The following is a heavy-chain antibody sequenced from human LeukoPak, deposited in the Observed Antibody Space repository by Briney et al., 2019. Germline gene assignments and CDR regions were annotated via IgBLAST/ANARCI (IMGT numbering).Heavy chain of an antibody. D-gene: IGHD3-10*01. V-gene: IGHV4-34*01. CDR3: ARGLYGSGSYYMAPNWFDP. CDR1: GGSFSGYY. Sequence: SSETLSLTCAVYGGSFSGYYWSWLRQPPGKGLEWIGEINHSGSTNYNPSLKSRVTISVDTSKNQFSLKLSSVTAADTAVYYCARGLYGSGSYYMAPNWFDPWGQGTLATVSS. CDR2: INHSGST. J-gene: IGHJ5*02.